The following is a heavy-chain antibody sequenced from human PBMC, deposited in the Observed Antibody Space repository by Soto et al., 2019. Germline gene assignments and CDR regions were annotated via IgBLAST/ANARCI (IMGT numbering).Heavy chain of an antibody. V-gene: IGHV5-10-1*01. D-gene: IGHD4-17*01. J-gene: IGHJ3*02. Sequence: PGESLKISWKGSGYSFTSYWISWVRQMPGKGLEWMGRIDPSDSYTNYSPSFQGHVTISADKSISTAYLQWSSLKASDTAMYYCARKDYGDYNDAFDIWGQGTMVTVSS. CDR1: GYSFTSYW. CDR3: ARKDYGDYNDAFDI. CDR2: IDPSDSYT.